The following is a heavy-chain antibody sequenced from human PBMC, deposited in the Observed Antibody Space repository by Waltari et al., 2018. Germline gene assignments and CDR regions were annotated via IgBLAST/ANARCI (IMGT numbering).Heavy chain of an antibody. CDR1: GGSISSYY. CDR3: ARDMDDFWSGIFDY. J-gene: IGHJ4*02. Sequence: QVQLQESGPGLVKPSETLSLTCTVSGGSISSYYWSWIRQPAGKGLEWIGRIYTSGSTNYNPSLKDRVTMSVDTSKNQFPLKLSSVTAADKAVYYCARDMDDFWSGIFDYWGQGTLVTVSS. V-gene: IGHV4-4*07. D-gene: IGHD3-3*01. CDR2: IYTSGST.